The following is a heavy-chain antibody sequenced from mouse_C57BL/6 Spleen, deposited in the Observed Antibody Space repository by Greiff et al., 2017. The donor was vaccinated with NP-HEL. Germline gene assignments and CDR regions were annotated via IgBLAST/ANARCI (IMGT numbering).Heavy chain of an antibody. V-gene: IGHV1-19*01. Sequence: EVQLQQSGPVLVKPGASVKMSCKASGYTFTDYYMNWVKQSHGKSLEWIGVINPYNGGTSYNQKFKGKATLTVDKSSSTAYMELNSLTSEDSAVYYCARGGSSGYFDYWGQGTTLTVSS. J-gene: IGHJ2*01. D-gene: IGHD3-2*02. CDR3: ARGGSSGYFDY. CDR2: INPYNGGT. CDR1: GYTFTDYY.